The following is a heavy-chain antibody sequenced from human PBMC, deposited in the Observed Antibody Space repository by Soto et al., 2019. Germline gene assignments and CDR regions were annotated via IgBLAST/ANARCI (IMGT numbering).Heavy chain of an antibody. D-gene: IGHD3-10*01. CDR3: ASFDGTLVRGGRSSPYEMDV. CDR1: GGTFNNYA. Sequence: QVLLVQSGPEVKKPGSSVKVSCKASGGTFNNYAINWVRQAPGKGREWMGGIIPTFGTGNHAQKVQGRVTITADESTTTAYLESSSLRSEDTAIYYCASFDGTLVRGGRSSPYEMDVWGQGTTVIVSS. CDR2: IIPTFGTG. V-gene: IGHV1-69*01. J-gene: IGHJ6*02.